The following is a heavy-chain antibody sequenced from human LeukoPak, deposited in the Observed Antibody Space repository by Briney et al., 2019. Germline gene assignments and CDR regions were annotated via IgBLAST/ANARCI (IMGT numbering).Heavy chain of an antibody. CDR3: ARGLHWSSTSCYLFAP. CDR1: GGTFSSYA. D-gene: IGHD2-2*01. CDR2: IIPIFGTA. J-gene: IGHJ5*02. Sequence: SVNVSCKASGGTFSSYAISWVRQAPGQGLECMGGIIPIFGTANYAQKFQGRVTITADESTSPAYLVLSSLRSEDTAVCFCARGLHWSSTSCYLFAPWGQGTLVTVS. V-gene: IGHV1-69*13.